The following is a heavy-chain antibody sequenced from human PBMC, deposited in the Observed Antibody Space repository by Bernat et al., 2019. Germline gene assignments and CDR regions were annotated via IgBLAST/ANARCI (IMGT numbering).Heavy chain of an antibody. CDR1: GFTFSSYA. Sequence: QVQLVESGGGVVQPGRSLRLSCAASGFTFSSYAMHWVRQAPGKGLEWVAVISYDGSNKYYADSVKGRFTISRDNVKNSLYLQMNNLRAEDTAVYYCARVKEDGSYRNKVDYWGQGTLVTVSS. D-gene: IGHD1-26*01. CDR3: ARVKEDGSYRNKVDY. CDR2: ISYDGSNK. V-gene: IGHV3-30-3*01. J-gene: IGHJ4*02.